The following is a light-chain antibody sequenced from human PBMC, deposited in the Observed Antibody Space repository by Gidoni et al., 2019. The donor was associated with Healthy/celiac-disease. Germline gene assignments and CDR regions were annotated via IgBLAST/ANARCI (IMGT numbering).Light chain of an antibody. CDR2: GAS. J-gene: IGKJ4*01. CDR1: QSVSSSS. CDR3: QQYGSSPSLT. Sequence: EIVLTQSPGTLSLSAGERATLPCRASQSVSSSSLAWYQQKPGQAPRLLISGASSRATGSPDRCSGSGCGTDFTLTINRLEHEDFAVYYCQQYGSSPSLTFGGGTKVEIK. V-gene: IGKV3-20*01.